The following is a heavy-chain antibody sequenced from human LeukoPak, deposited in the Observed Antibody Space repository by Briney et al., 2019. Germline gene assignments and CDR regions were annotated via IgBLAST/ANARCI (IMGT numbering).Heavy chain of an antibody. J-gene: IGHJ3*02. CDR2: IYYSGST. CDR3: ARDGGYSYGYGDAFDI. Sequence: PSQTLSLTCTVSGGSISSGGYYWGWIRQHPGKGLEWIGYIYYSGSTYYNPSLKSRVTISVDTSKNQFSLKLSSVTAADTAVYYCARDGGYSYGYGDAFDIWGQGTMVTVSS. V-gene: IGHV4-31*03. CDR1: GGSISSGGYY. D-gene: IGHD5-18*01.